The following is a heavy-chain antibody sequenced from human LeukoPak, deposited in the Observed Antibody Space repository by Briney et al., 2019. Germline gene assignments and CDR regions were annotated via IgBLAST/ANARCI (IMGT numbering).Heavy chain of an antibody. CDR1: GYTFTSYY. V-gene: IGHV1-46*01. Sequence: ASVKVSCKASGYTFTSYYMHWVRQAPGQGLEWMGIINPSGGSTSYAQKFQGRVTMTRGMSTSTVYMELSSLRSEDTAVYYCARDYSTAGKPRQSKYYFDYWGQGTLVTVSS. CDR2: INPSGGST. D-gene: IGHD2-21*01. J-gene: IGHJ4*02. CDR3: ARDYSTAGKPRQSKYYFDY.